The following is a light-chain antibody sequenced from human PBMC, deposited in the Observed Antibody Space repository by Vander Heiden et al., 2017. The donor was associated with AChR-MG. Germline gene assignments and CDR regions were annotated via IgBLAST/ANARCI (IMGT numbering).Light chain of an antibody. CDR3: AAWDDSLNGPE. CDR1: SPNIGSNT. Sequence: QSVLTPPPSASGTPGQRVTISCSGSSPNIGSNTVNWYQQLPGPAPKLLIYTNNQRPSGVPDRFSASKSGTSASLAISGLQSEDEANYYCAAWDDSLNGPEFGGGTKLTVL. V-gene: IGLV1-44*01. CDR2: TNN. J-gene: IGLJ3*02.